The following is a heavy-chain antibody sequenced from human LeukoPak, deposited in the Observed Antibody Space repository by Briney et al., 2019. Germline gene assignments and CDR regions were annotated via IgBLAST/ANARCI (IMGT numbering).Heavy chain of an antibody. J-gene: IGHJ4*02. Sequence: GGSLRLSCAASGFTFSTYAMSWVRQTPGKGLEWVAATSSSDAGTYHADSGRGRFTISRDNSKNTLYLQMNSLRAEAAAVYFCAKAPVTSCRGAYCYPFDSWGQGTLVTVSS. CDR1: GFTFSTYA. V-gene: IGHV3-23*01. CDR2: TSSSDAGT. CDR3: AKAPVTSCRGAYCYPFDS. D-gene: IGHD2-21*01.